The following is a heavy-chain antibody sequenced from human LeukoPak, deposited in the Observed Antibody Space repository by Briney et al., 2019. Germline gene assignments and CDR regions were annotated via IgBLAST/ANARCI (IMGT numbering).Heavy chain of an antibody. V-gene: IGHV4-39*01. J-gene: IGHJ5*02. CDR1: GGSISSGNYY. CDR3: ARHPAAQNWFDP. Sequence: SETLSLTCIVSGGSISSGNYYWGWIRQPPGKGLEWIGNVHHSGTIYYNPSLSSRVTMNVDKSKNQFSLKLTSVTAADTAIYYCARHPAAQNWFDPWGQGALVTVSS. CDR2: VHHSGTI. D-gene: IGHD6-25*01.